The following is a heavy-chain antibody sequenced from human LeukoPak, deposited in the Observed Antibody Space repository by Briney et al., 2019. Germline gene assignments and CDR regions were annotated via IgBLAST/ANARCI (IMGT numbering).Heavy chain of an antibody. Sequence: SETLSLTCTVSGGSISSSTYYWGWIRQPPGKGLEWIGTIYYSGSTYFNPSLKSRVTISVDTSKNQFSLKLSSVTAADTAVYYCARHQFHSGAYYFDYWGQGTLVTVSS. V-gene: IGHV4-39*01. J-gene: IGHJ4*02. CDR1: GGSISSSTYY. D-gene: IGHD6-25*01. CDR2: IYYSGST. CDR3: ARHQFHSGAYYFDY.